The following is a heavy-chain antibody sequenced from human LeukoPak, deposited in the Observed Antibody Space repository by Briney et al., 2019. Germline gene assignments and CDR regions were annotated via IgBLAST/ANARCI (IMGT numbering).Heavy chain of an antibody. Sequence: SETLSLTCTVSGGSISSSSYYWGWIRQPPGKGLEWIGSIYYSGSTYYNPSLKSRVTISVDTSKNQFSLKLSSVTAADTAVYYCARGCIAAAEENFYYFDYWGQGTLVTVSS. CDR2: IYYSGST. V-gene: IGHV4-39*01. CDR1: GGSISSSSYY. D-gene: IGHD6-13*01. J-gene: IGHJ4*02. CDR3: ARGCIAAAEENFYYFDY.